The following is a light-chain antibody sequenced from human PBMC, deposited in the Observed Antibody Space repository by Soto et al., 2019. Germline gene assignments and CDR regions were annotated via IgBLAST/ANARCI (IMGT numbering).Light chain of an antibody. CDR3: CSYAGSSSYV. CDR2: EGS. CDR1: SSDVGTYNL. J-gene: IGLJ1*01. V-gene: IGLV2-23*01. Sequence: QSALTQPASVSGSPGQSITISSTGTSSDVGTYNLVSWYQQHPGKAPKVMIYEGSKRPSGVSNRFSGSKSGNTASLTSSGLQAADEADYCCCSYAGSSSYVFGTGTKLTVL.